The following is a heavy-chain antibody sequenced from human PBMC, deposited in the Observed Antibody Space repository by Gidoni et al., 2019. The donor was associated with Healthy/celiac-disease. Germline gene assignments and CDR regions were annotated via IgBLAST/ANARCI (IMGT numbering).Heavy chain of an antibody. CDR2: IWYDGSNK. V-gene: IGHV3-33*01. J-gene: IGHJ6*03. Sequence: QVPLVESGVGVVQPGRSLRLSCAASGFPFSSSGMHWVRQAPGKGLEWVAVIWYDGSNKYYADSVKGRFTISRDNSKNTLYLQMNSLRAEDTAVYYCARDGYYGSGSFASLYYYYYYMDVWGKGTTVTVSS. CDR3: ARDGYYGSGSFASLYYYYYYMDV. D-gene: IGHD3-10*01. CDR1: GFPFSSSG.